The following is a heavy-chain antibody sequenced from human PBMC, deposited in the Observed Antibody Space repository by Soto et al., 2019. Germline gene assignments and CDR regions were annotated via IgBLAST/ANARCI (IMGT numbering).Heavy chain of an antibody. V-gene: IGHV4-59*01. Sequence: SETLSLTCSVSGGSISSYYWSWIRQPPGKGLEWIGYIYYSGSTSYNPSLKSRVTISVDTSKNQFSLKLSSVTAADTAVYYCARVRRDGYNYYYYGMDVWGQGTTVTVSS. CDR2: IYYSGST. CDR3: ARVRRDGYNYYYYGMDV. D-gene: IGHD5-12*01. J-gene: IGHJ6*02. CDR1: GGSISSYY.